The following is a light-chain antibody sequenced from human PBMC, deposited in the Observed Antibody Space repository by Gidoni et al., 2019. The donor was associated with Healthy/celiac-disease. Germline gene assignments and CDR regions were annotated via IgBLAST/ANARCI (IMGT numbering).Light chain of an antibody. V-gene: IGKV3-20*01. Sequence: EIVLTQSPGTLSLSPGERATPSCRASQSVSSSYLAWYQQKPGQAPRLLIYGASSRATGIPDRFSGSGSGTDFTLTISRLEPEDFAVYYCQQYCSSPQITFGQGTRLEIK. CDR2: GAS. CDR1: QSVSSSY. J-gene: IGKJ5*01. CDR3: QQYCSSPQIT.